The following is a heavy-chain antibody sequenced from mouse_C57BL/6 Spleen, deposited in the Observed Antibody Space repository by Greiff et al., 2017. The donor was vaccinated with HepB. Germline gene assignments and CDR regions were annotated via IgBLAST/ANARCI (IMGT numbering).Heavy chain of an antibody. CDR1: GFTFSDYG. CDR3: ARVDYGSFYYAMDY. D-gene: IGHD1-1*01. J-gene: IGHJ4*01. V-gene: IGHV5-15*01. Sequence: EVHLVESGGGLVQPGGSLKLSCAASGFTFSDYGMAWVRQAPRKGPEWVAFISNLAYSIYYADTVTGRFTISRENAKNTLYLEMSSLRSEDTAMYYCARVDYGSFYYAMDYWGQGTSVTVSS. CDR2: ISNLAYSI.